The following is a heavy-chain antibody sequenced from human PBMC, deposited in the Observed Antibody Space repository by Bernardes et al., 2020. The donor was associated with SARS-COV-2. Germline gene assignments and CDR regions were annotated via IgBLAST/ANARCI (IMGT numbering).Heavy chain of an antibody. CDR2: ISGSGATT. J-gene: IGHJ5*02. V-gene: IGHV3-23*01. CDR3: AKGHSTSGWYNWFDP. Sequence: GGYLSPSRVDSGVTFSNYAMNWVRPAPGKGLEWVSTISGSGATTYYADSVKGRFTISRDNSKNTLNLQMNSLRDGDTALYYCAKGHSTSGWYNWFDPWSQGTLVTVSS. D-gene: IGHD6-19*01. CDR1: GVTFSNYA.